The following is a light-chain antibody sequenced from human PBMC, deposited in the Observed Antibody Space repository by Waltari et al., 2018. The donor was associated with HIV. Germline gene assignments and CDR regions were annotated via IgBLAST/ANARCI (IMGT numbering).Light chain of an antibody. V-gene: IGLV1-40*01. CDR2: GNS. J-gene: IGLJ1*01. CDR1: SSNIGAGYH. CDR3: QSHDSSLSGYV. Sequence: QSVLTQPPSVSGAPGQRVTISCTGRSSNIGAGYHVHWYQQLPGTAPKLLIYGNSNRPSGVPDRFSGAKSGTSASLAITGLQAEDEADYYCQSHDSSLSGYVFGTGTKVTVL.